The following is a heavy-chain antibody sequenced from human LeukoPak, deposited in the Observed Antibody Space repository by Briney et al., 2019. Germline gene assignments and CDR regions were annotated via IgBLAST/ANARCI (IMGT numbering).Heavy chain of an antibody. D-gene: IGHD2-2*03. CDR1: GYTFTGYY. CDR2: INPNSGDT. CDR3: AKPRFGYCSSTNCYSWFDP. J-gene: IGHJ5*02. Sequence: ASVKVSCKASGYTFTGYYMHWVRQAPGQGLEWMGWINPNSGDTNYTQKFQGRVTMTRDTSISTAYMELSGLRSDDTAVYYCAKPRFGYCSSTNCYSWFDPWGQGTLVTVSS. V-gene: IGHV1-2*02.